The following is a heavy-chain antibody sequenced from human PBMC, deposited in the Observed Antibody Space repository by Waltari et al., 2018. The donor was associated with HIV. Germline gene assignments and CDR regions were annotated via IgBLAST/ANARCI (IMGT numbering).Heavy chain of an antibody. CDR3: ASRGAPTPVTTDS. D-gene: IGHD4-17*01. CDR1: GGSFSGYY. V-gene: IGHV4-34*01. Sequence: QMQLQQWGAGPLKPSETLSLTCAVQGGSFSGYYWSWIRQPPGKGLEWIGEISPNRSTKYNPSLKSRVTISVDTSKNQFSLRLKSVTAADTAVFYCASRGAPTPVTTDSWGQGTLVIVSS. CDR2: ISPNRST. J-gene: IGHJ5*01.